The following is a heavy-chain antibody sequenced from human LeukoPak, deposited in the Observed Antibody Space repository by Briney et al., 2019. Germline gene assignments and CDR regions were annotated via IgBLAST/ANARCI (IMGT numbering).Heavy chain of an antibody. CDR1: GFTLDDYA. CDR3: AKDIARYYYYYGMDV. V-gene: IGHV3-9*01. Sequence: GRSLRLSCAASGFTLDDYAMHWVRQAPGKGLECVSGISWNSGSIGYADSVKGRFTISRDNAKNSLYLQMNSLRAEDTALYYCAKDIARYYYYYGMDVWGQGTTVTVSS. CDR2: ISWNSGSI. J-gene: IGHJ6*02.